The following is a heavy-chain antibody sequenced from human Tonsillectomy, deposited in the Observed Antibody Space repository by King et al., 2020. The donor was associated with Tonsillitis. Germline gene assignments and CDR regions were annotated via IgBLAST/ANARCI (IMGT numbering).Heavy chain of an antibody. D-gene: IGHD5-18*01. CDR2: IWPADSDT. V-gene: IGHV5-51*01. J-gene: IGHJ4*02. CDR1: GYSFSNYW. Sequence: EVQLVESGAEVKKPGESLKISCKGSGYSFSNYWIGWVRQMPGKGLEWMGIIWPADSDTRYSPSFQGQVTISADRSINTAYLQWSSLKASDTAMYYCARHDFEGGHRYNYVLDYWGQGTLVTVSS. CDR3: ARHDFEGGHRYNYVLDY.